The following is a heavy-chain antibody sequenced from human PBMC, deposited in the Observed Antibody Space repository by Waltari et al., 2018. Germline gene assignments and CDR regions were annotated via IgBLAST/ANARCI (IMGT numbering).Heavy chain of an antibody. Sequence: DVQLVESGGGLVQPGGSLRFSCAASGFTFSTYWMHWVRHGPGTGLVWVSRIDGEVSRTSYEDSVRGRFTISRDNAKNTLYLQMNSVRDEDTAVYYCGRARVQGVNYFDYWGRGTLVTVSS. CDR1: GFTFSTYW. CDR3: GRARVQGVNYFDY. D-gene: IGHD3-10*01. CDR2: IDGEVSRT. V-gene: IGHV3-74*01. J-gene: IGHJ4*02.